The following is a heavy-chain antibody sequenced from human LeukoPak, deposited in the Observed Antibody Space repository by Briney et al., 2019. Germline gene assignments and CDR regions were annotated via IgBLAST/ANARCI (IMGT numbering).Heavy chain of an antibody. CDR2: ISGSGGST. CDR1: GFTFSSYG. V-gene: IGHV3-23*01. J-gene: IGHJ4*02. Sequence: PGGSLRLSCAASGFTFSSYGMSWVRQAPGKGLEWVSAISGSGGSTYYADSVKGRFTISRDNSKNTLYLQMNSLRAEDTAVYYCAKRSVGSGWNFDHWGQGTLVTVSS. CDR3: AKRSVGSGWNFDH. D-gene: IGHD6-19*01.